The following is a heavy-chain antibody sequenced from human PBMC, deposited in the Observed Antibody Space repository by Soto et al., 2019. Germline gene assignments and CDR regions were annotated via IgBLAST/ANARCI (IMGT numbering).Heavy chain of an antibody. CDR1: GGSISSYY. CDR2: TFYTGST. Sequence: PSETLSLTCAVSGGSISSYYWSWIRQPPGKGLEWVGYTFYTGSTTYNPSLKSRVTISVDTSKNQFSLKLSSVTAADTAVYYCAGTPGAYDDYYFDYWGQGTLVTVYS. J-gene: IGHJ4*02. CDR3: AGTPGAYDDYYFDY. V-gene: IGHV4-59*01. D-gene: IGHD4-17*01.